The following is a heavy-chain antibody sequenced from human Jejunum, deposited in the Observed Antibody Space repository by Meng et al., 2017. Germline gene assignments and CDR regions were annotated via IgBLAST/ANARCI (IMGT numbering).Heavy chain of an antibody. D-gene: IGHD2/OR15-2a*01. CDR3: ATNRGPSNYFFDY. CDR2: IHSSGRA. CDR1: GGSMSNNF. V-gene: IGHV4-59*01. J-gene: IGHJ4*01. Sequence: QVQLQGAGPGLAKPSETLALTCTGSGGSMSNNFWSWIRQPPGGRLEWIGYIHSSGRATYNPSLNNRVTISVDTSKYHFSLRLSSVTAADTAVYYCATNRGPSNYFFDYWGQGTLVTVSS.